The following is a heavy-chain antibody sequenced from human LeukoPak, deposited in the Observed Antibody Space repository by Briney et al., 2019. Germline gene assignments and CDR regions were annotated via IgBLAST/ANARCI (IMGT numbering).Heavy chain of an antibody. D-gene: IGHD3-9*01. V-gene: IGHV3-23*01. CDR3: GRYFQMDV. CDR1: GFTFSNYG. Sequence: PGGSLRLSCAASGFTFSNYGMSWVRQAPGKGLEWVSSITNSGGRTYHADAVKGRFTISRDNSQNTLYLQMNSLRVEDTAVYYCGRYFQMDVWGQGTTVTVSS. J-gene: IGHJ6*02. CDR2: ITNSGGRT.